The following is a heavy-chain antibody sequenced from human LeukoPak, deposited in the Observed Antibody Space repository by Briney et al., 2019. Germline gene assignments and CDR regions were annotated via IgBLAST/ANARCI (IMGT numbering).Heavy chain of an antibody. CDR3: ARVEFENYYGSGSYKY. CDR2: ISSSSSTI. V-gene: IGHV3-48*04. D-gene: IGHD3-10*01. Sequence: GGSLRLSCAASGFTFSSYSMNWVRQAPGKGLEWVSYISSSSSTIYYADSVKGRFTISRDNAKNSLYLQMNSLRAEDTAVYYCARVEFENYYGSGSYKYWGQGTLVTVSS. J-gene: IGHJ4*02. CDR1: GFTFSSYS.